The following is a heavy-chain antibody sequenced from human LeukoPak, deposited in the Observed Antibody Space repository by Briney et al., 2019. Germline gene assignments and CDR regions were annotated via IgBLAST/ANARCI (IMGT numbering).Heavy chain of an antibody. CDR2: INPSGGST. CDR1: GYTFTSYY. J-gene: IGHJ5*02. V-gene: IGHV1-46*01. CDR3: ARDIVDIVVVPAAMVRFNWFDP. D-gene: IGHD2-2*01. Sequence: ASVKVSCKASGYTFTSYYMHWVRQAPGQGLEWMGIINPSGGSTSYAQKCQGRVTMTRDTSTSTVYMELSSLRSEDTAVYYCARDIVDIVVVPAAMVRFNWFDPWGQGTLVTVSS.